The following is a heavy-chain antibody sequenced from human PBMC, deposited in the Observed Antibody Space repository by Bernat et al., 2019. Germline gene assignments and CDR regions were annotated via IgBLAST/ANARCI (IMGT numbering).Heavy chain of an antibody. CDR3: ARDFWSGYYISGDAFDI. CDR1: GYTFTSYG. CDR2: ISAYNGNT. V-gene: IGHV1-18*01. D-gene: IGHD3-3*01. J-gene: IGHJ3*02. Sequence: QVQLVQSGAEVKKPGASVKVSCKASGYTFTSYGISWVRQAPGQGLEWMGWISAYNGNTNYAQKLQGRGTMTTDTATTTAYMELRSLRSDDTAVDYCARDFWSGYYISGDAFDIWGQGTMVTVSS.